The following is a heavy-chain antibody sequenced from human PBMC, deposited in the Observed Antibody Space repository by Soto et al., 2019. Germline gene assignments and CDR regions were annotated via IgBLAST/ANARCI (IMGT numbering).Heavy chain of an antibody. V-gene: IGHV1-18*01. J-gene: IGHJ3*02. CDR2: ISPYNGNT. CDR3: ARRFSGQRAFDI. Sequence: ASVKVSCKASGYTFTSYPISWVRHAPGRGLEWMEWISPYNGNTVYAPKLQGRLTVTTDTSTNTAYLELRSLTSDDTAVYYCARRFSGQRAFDIWGQGTMVTVSS. CDR1: GYTFTSYP. D-gene: IGHD3-3*01.